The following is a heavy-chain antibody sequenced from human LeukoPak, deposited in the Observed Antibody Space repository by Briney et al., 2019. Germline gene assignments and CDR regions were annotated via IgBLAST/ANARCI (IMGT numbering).Heavy chain of an antibody. CDR3: ARGGRFYYDSSGYYNH. Sequence: GGSLRLSCAASGFTFSSYWMSWVRQAPGKGLEWVANIKQDGSEKYYVDSVKGRFTISRDNAKNSLYLQMNSLRAEDTAVYYCARGGRFYYDSSGYYNHWGQGTLVTVSS. CDR2: IKQDGSEK. CDR1: GFTFSSYW. V-gene: IGHV3-7*03. D-gene: IGHD3-22*01. J-gene: IGHJ5*02.